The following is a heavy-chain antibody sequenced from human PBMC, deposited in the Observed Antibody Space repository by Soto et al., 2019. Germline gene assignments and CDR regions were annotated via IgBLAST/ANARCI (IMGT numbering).Heavy chain of an antibody. V-gene: IGHV3-74*01. J-gene: IGHJ5*02. D-gene: IGHD3-3*01. CDR2: INSDGSST. Sequence: VQLVESGGGLVQPGGSLRLSCAASGFTFSSYWMHWVRQAPGKGLVWVSRINSDGSSTSYADSVKGRFTISRDNAKNTLYLQMNSLRAEDTAVYYCARDLGYDFWSGYYGVNWFDPWGQGTLVTVSS. CDR1: GFTFSSYW. CDR3: ARDLGYDFWSGYYGVNWFDP.